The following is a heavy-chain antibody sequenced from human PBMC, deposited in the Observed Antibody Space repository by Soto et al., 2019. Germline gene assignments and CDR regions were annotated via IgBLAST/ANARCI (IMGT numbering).Heavy chain of an antibody. CDR2: INAGNGNT. CDR3: ARDGVLRFLEWLPSSMDV. V-gene: IGHV1-3*01. J-gene: IGHJ6*03. D-gene: IGHD3-3*01. Sequence: GASVKVSCKASGYTFTSYAMHWVRQAPGQRLEWMGWINAGNGNTKYSQKFQGRVTITRDTSASTAYMELSSLRSEDTAVYYCARDGVLRFLEWLPSSMDVWGKGTTVTVS. CDR1: GYTFTSYA.